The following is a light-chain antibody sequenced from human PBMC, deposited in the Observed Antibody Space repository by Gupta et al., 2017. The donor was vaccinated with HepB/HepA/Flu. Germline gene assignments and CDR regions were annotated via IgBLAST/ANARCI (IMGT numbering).Light chain of an antibody. CDR2: KAS. CDR3: QQYDTDRT. CDR1: QSISSW. J-gene: IGKJ1*01. V-gene: IGKV1-5*03. Sequence: DIQMTQSPSTLSASVGDRVTITCRASQSISSWLAWYQQKPGKAPNLLIYKASSLESGVQSRFSGSGSGTEFSLTISSLQPDDFATYYCQQYDTDRTFGQGTKVEIK.